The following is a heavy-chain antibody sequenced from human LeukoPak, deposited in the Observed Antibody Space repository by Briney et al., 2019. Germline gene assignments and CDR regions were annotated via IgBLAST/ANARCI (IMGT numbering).Heavy chain of an antibody. CDR2: IDHRGDT. CDR3: ARGATISETGYFDF. V-gene: IGHV4-34*01. CDR1: GGSFSRFY. J-gene: IGHJ4*03. D-gene: IGHD5-24*01. Sequence: SETLSLTCAVYGGSFSRFYWSWISQSPGKGLEWIAEIDHRGDTNYNPSVKSRGTVSVDTSKNHFSLKVRSLSAADTAVYYCARGATISETGYFDFWGQGTLVTVSS.